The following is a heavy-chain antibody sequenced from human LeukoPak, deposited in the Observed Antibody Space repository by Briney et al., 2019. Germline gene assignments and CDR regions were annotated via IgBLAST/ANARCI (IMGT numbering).Heavy chain of an antibody. CDR1: GFTFSTYA. D-gene: IGHD2-15*01. CDR3: AKEFVVVVAAKGYYFDY. J-gene: IGHJ4*02. V-gene: IGHV3-23*01. CDR2: ISGSGGST. Sequence: GGSLRLSCAASGFTFSTYAMSWVRQAPGKGLKWVSAISGSGGSTYYADSVKGRFTISRDNSKNTLYLQMNSLRAEDTAVYYCAKEFVVVVAAKGYYFDYWGQGTLVTVSS.